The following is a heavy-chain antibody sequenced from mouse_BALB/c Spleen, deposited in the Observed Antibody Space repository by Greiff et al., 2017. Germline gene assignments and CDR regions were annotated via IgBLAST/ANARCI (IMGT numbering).Heavy chain of an antibody. CDR3: ARGTLLRLQEGY. CDR2: INPSTGYT. Sequence: QVQLKQSGAELAKPGASVKMSCKASGYTFTSYWMHWVKQRPGQGLEWIGYINPSTGYTEYNQKFKDKATLTADKSSSTAYMQLSSLTSEDSAVYYCARGTLLRLQEGYWGQGTSVTVSS. D-gene: IGHD1-2*01. J-gene: IGHJ4*01. V-gene: IGHV1-7*01. CDR1: GYTFTSYW.